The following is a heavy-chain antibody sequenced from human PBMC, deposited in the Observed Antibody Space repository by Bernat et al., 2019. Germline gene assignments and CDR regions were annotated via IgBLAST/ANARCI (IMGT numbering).Heavy chain of an antibody. CDR2: IKSDGSTT. J-gene: IGHJ5*02. CDR1: GFTFSNYW. D-gene: IGHD3-16*01. CDR3: ARGDMGGWFDP. Sequence: EVQLVESGGGLVQPGGSLRLSCAVPGFTFSNYWMHWARQAPGKGLVWVSRIKSDGSTTNYADSVKGRFTSARDNAKNTLLLQVNGVGAEDTAVYYCARGDMGGWFDPWGRGTLVTVSS. V-gene: IGHV3-74*01.